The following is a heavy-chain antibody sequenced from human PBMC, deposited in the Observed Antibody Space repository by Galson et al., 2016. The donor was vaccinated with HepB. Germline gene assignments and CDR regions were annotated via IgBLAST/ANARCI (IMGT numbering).Heavy chain of an antibody. CDR3: ARVILTGYLNDAFDI. CDR2: ISYDGSKK. Sequence: SLRLSCAASGFTFSSYAMHWVRQAPDKGLEWVALISYDGSKKFYADSVKGRFSISRDNSKNTLYLQMNSLRAEDTAVYYCARVILTGYLNDAFDIWGQGTLVSVSS. J-gene: IGHJ3*02. CDR1: GFTFSSYA. V-gene: IGHV3-30-3*01. D-gene: IGHD3-9*01.